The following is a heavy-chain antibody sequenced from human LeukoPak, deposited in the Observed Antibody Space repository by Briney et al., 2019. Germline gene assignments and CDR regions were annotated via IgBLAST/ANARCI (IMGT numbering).Heavy chain of an antibody. CDR1: GFTFTSYS. Sequence: GGSLRLSCAASGFTFTSYSMNWVRQAPGKGLEGVSYISSSSSTIYYADSVKGRFTISRDNAKNSLFLQMNSLRAEDTAVYYCARDTRYCSGGGCYVGYYFDYWGQGTLVTVSS. J-gene: IGHJ4*02. CDR2: ISSSSSTI. CDR3: ARDTRYCSGGGCYVGYYFDY. V-gene: IGHV3-48*04. D-gene: IGHD2-15*01.